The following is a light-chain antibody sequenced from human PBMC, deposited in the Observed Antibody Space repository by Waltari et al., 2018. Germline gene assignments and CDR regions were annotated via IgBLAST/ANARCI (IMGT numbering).Light chain of an antibody. CDR3: QQYNSYAWT. Sequence: DIQMTQSPSTLSASVGDRVTITCRASQSISSWLAWYQQKPGKAPKLLIYKASSLERGVPSRFSGSGSGTEFTLTIRSLQPDDFSTYYCQQYNSYAWTFGQGTKVEIK. CDR2: KAS. J-gene: IGKJ1*01. V-gene: IGKV1-5*03. CDR1: QSISSW.